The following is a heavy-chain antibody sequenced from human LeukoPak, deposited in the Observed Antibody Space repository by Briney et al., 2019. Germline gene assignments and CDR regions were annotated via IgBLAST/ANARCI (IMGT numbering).Heavy chain of an antibody. CDR1: GFTFSTYP. CDR2: IKPDGSER. Sequence: PGGSLRLSCAASGFTFSTYPMYWVRQAPGKGLEWVANIKPDGSERYYVDSVKGRFTISRDNAKNSLYLQMDSLRVDDTAVYYCARDQNYWGQGTLVIVSS. CDR3: ARDQNY. V-gene: IGHV3-7*03. J-gene: IGHJ4*02.